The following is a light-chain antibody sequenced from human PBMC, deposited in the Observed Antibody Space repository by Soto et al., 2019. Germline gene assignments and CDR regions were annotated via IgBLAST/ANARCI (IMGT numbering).Light chain of an antibody. CDR2: DNN. J-gene: IGLJ2*01. CDR1: SSNIGNNY. V-gene: IGLV1-51*01. Sequence: QSVLTQPPSVSAAPGQKVTLSGSGSSSNIGNNYVSWYQQLPLTAPKLLIYDNNKRPSGIPDRFSGSKSGTSATLGITGLQTGDEAEYYCGTWDSSLSAVVFGGGTKLTVL. CDR3: GTWDSSLSAVV.